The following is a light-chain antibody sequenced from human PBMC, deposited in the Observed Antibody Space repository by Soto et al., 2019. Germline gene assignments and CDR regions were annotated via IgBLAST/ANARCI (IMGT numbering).Light chain of an antibody. Sequence: QSVLTQPPSASGNPGQRVTISCSGTYSNVGSNVVNWYQQVPGAAPKLVIYSNDRRPSGVPDRFFGSKSGASASLAISGLQTEDEADYYCAAWDDSLIALLFGGGTKLTVL. CDR1: YSNVGSNV. J-gene: IGLJ3*02. V-gene: IGLV1-44*01. CDR2: SND. CDR3: AAWDDSLIALL.